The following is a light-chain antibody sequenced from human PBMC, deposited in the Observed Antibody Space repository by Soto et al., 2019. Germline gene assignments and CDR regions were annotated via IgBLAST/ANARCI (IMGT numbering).Light chain of an antibody. CDR1: QSVSSSY. Sequence: EIVLTQSPGTLSLSPGERATLSCRASQSVSSSYLAWYQQKPGQAPRLLIYGASSRATGVPDRFSGSGSGTDFPLTISRLEPEDFAVYYCQQCGSAPLTFGQGTKVEIK. J-gene: IGKJ1*01. CDR3: QQCGSAPLT. V-gene: IGKV3-20*01. CDR2: GAS.